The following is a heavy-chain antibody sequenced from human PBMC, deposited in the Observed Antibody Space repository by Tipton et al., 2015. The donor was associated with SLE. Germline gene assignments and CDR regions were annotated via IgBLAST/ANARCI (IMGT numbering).Heavy chain of an antibody. D-gene: IGHD3-10*01. CDR2: IFHTGSN. Sequence: TLSLTCTVSGGSISRTSYYWGWIRQSPGKGLEWIASIFHTGSNYYNRSLKSRVTISIDTSKNQFSLKVNSVTAADTAVYYCVAFESGYYLDYWGQGTLVTVSS. CDR1: GGSISRTSYY. CDR3: VAFESGYYLDY. V-gene: IGHV4-39*07. J-gene: IGHJ4*02.